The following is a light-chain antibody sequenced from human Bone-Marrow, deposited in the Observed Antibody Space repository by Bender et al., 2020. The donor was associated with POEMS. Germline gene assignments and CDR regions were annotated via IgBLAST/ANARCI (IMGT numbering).Light chain of an antibody. CDR1: SSKFGSYP. CDR2: NNS. CDR3: ATWDDSLNGGV. J-gene: IGLJ3*02. Sequence: QSVLTQPPSASGTPGQRATISCSGSSSKFGSYPVNWYQQLPGAAPKIVIFNNSQRPSGVPDRFSGSNSGTSASLAISGLLSDDEADFFCATWDDSLNGGVFGGGTKLTVL. V-gene: IGLV1-44*01.